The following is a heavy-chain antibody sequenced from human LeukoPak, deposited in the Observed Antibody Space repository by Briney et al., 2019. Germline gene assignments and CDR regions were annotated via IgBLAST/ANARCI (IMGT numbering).Heavy chain of an antibody. CDR1: GGSFSGYY. V-gene: IGHV4-34*01. CDR2: INHSGST. Sequence: SGTLSLTCAVYGGSFSGYYWSWIRQPPGKGLEWIGEINHSGSTNYNPSLKSRVTISVDTSKNQFSLKLSSVTAADTAVYYCARGRIAAAYYDYWGQGTLVTVSS. CDR3: ARGRIAAAYYDY. D-gene: IGHD6-13*01. J-gene: IGHJ4*02.